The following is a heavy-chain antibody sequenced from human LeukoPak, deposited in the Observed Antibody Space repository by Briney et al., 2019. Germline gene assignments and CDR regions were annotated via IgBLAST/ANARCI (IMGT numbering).Heavy chain of an antibody. CDR1: GFTFSDYY. CDR3: ARDSSTAATGMDV. Sequence: GGSLRLSCAASGFTFSDYYMSWIRQAPGKGLEWVSYISSSSYTNYADSVKGRFTISRDNAKNSLYLQMNSLRAEDTAVYYCARDSSTAATGMDVWGQGTTVTVSS. D-gene: IGHD6-13*01. V-gene: IGHV3-11*03. J-gene: IGHJ6*02. CDR2: ISSSSYT.